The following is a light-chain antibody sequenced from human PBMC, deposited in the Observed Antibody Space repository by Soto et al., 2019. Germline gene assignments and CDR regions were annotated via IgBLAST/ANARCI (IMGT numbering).Light chain of an antibody. CDR3: SSYTSSSPPYV. Sequence: QSALTQPASVSGSPGQSITISCTGTSSDVGDYNYVYWYQQHPGKAPKLIIYDVSNRPSGVSNRFSGSKSGNTASLTISGLQAADEADYFCSSYTSSSPPYVFGTGTKLTVL. V-gene: IGLV2-14*03. CDR1: SSDVGDYNY. CDR2: DVS. J-gene: IGLJ1*01.